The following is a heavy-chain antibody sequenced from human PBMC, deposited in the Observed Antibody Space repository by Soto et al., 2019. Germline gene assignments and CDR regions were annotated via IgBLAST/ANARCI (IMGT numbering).Heavy chain of an antibody. CDR1: GFTFSNYA. J-gene: IGHJ5*02. Sequence: EVQLLESGGGLVQPGGSLTLSCAASGFTFSNYAMSWVRQAPGKGLEWVSAISGGGISTYYADSVRGRFTISRDNSRNTVYPRMNRLRAEDTAVYYCARDAISMVRGTNNWFDPWGQGTLVTVSS. CDR2: ISGGGIST. CDR3: ARDAISMVRGTNNWFDP. V-gene: IGHV3-23*01. D-gene: IGHD3-10*01.